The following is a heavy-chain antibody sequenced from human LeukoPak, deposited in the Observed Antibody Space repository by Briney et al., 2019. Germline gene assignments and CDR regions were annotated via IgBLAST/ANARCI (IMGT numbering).Heavy chain of an antibody. V-gene: IGHV3-64*01. Sequence: GGSLTLPCAASGFPLSRFLMHCLRQAPGKGLEYVSPISSDGGSRYYASSVKGRLTISRDNSKNTLYLKMGSLTTGEMAVYNCARGCKGSSTSCPAKYWGQGTLVTVSS. J-gene: IGHJ4*02. D-gene: IGHD2-2*01. CDR1: GFPLSRFL. CDR3: ARGCKGSSTSCPAKY. CDR2: ISSDGGSR.